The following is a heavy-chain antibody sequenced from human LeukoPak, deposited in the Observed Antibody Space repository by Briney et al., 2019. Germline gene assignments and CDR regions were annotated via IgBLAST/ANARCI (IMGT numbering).Heavy chain of an antibody. D-gene: IGHD6-13*01. CDR2: ISSSSSYI. Sequence: GSLRLSCAASGFTFSSYSMNWVRQAPGKGLEWVSSISSSSSYIYYADSVKGRFTISRDNAKNSLYLQMNSLRAEDTALYYCAKDGAAGTGYYYYYGMDVWGQGTTVTVSS. J-gene: IGHJ6*02. V-gene: IGHV3-21*04. CDR1: GFTFSSYS. CDR3: AKDGAAGTGYYYYYGMDV.